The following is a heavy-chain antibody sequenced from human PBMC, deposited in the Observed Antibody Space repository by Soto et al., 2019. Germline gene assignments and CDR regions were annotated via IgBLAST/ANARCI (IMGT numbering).Heavy chain of an antibody. J-gene: IGHJ6*02. D-gene: IGHD1-26*01. CDR2: IIPIFGTT. CDR3: ASSAAGSYYYGMDV. CDR1: GGTFSRYG. V-gene: IGHV1-69*12. Sequence: QVQLVQSGAEVKKPGSSVKVSCKASGGTFSRYGISWVRQAPGHGLEWMGGIIPIFGTTNYAQKFQGRVTITADESTNTAYMELSILRSEDTAVYYCASSAAGSYYYGMDVWGQGTTVTVSS.